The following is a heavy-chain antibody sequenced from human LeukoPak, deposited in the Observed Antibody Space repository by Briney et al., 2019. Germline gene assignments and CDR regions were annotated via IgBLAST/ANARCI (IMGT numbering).Heavy chain of an antibody. CDR3: ARDHPDGLWFGELTTFDI. Sequence: GGSLRLSCAASGFTFSSYSMNWVRQAPGKGLEWVSSISSSSSYIYYAGSVKGRFTISRDNAKNSLYLQMNSLRAEDTAVYYCARDHPDGLWFGELTTFDIWGQGTMVTVSS. J-gene: IGHJ3*02. D-gene: IGHD3-10*01. CDR1: GFTFSSYS. CDR2: ISSSSSYI. V-gene: IGHV3-21*01.